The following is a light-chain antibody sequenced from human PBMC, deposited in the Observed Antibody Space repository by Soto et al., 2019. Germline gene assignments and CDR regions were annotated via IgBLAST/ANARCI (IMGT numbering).Light chain of an antibody. CDR1: SSDVGGSNF. CDR2: DVA. Sequence: QSALAQPASVSDSPGQSITISCTGTSSDVGGSNFVSWYQQHPGKPPKLIIYDVANRPSGVSNRFSGSKSGSTASLIISRLQTEDEADYYCVSYTSSTTYVFGTGTKVTFL. V-gene: IGLV2-14*03. J-gene: IGLJ1*01. CDR3: VSYTSSTTYV.